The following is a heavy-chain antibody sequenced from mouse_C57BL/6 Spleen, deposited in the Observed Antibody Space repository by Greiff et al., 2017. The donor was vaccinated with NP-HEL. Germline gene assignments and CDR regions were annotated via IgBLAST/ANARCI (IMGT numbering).Heavy chain of an antibody. V-gene: IGHV1-69*01. CDR1: GYTFTSYW. J-gene: IGHJ2*01. Sequence: VQLQQPGAELVMPGASVKLSCKASGYTFTSYWMHWVKQRPGQGLEWIGEIDPSDSYTNYNQKFKGKSTLTVDKSSSTAYMQLSSLTSEDSAVYYCARYGSSSVDYWGQGTTLTVSS. CDR2: IDPSDSYT. D-gene: IGHD1-1*01. CDR3: ARYGSSSVDY.